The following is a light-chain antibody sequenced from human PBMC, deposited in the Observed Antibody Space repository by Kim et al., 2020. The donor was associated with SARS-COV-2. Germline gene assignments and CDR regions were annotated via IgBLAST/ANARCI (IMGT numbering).Light chain of an antibody. J-gene: IGLJ3*02. Sequence: PGETDRITCSGGALPKQYAYWFQQKPGQAPVLVIYKDTGRPSGIPERFSGSTSGTTVTLTISGVQAEDEADYYCQSADSSDTFWVFGGGTQLTVL. CDR1: ALPKQY. V-gene: IGLV3-25*03. CDR2: KDT. CDR3: QSADSSDTFWV.